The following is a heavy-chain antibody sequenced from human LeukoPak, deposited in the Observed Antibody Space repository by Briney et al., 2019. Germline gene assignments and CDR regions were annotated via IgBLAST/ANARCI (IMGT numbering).Heavy chain of an antibody. CDR2: INTNTRNP. V-gene: IGHV7-4-1*02. J-gene: IGHJ6*02. CDR1: GYTFARDA. CDR3: ARGGGNGIV. Sequence: ASVNVSCKASGYTFARDAMNWVRQAPGQGFEWMGWINTNTRNPTYAQGFTGRFVFSLDTSVSTAYLQISSLKAEDTAVYYCARGGGNGIVWGQGTTVTVSS. D-gene: IGHD2-15*01.